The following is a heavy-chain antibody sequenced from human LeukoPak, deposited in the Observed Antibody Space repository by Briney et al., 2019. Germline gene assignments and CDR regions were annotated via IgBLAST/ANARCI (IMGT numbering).Heavy chain of an antibody. Sequence: SVKVSCKATGGTFSSYAISWVRQAPGQGLEWVGRIIPIFGTANYAQKFQGRVTITTDESTSTDYMELSSLRSEDTAVYYCARVGSLGYCSGGSCYSGSFEYWGQGTLVTVSS. D-gene: IGHD2-15*01. V-gene: IGHV1-69*05. J-gene: IGHJ4*02. CDR1: GGTFSSYA. CDR2: IIPIFGTA. CDR3: ARVGSLGYCSGGSCYSGSFEY.